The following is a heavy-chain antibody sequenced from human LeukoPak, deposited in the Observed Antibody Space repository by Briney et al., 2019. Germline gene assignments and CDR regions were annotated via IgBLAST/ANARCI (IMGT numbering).Heavy chain of an antibody. V-gene: IGHV3-21*01. CDR3: ASSIAVAGDFDY. CDR1: GFTFSSYS. Sequence: GGSLRLSCAASGFTFSSYSMNWVRQAPGKGLEWVSSISSSSSYIYYADSVKGRFTISRDNAKNSLYLQMNSLRAEDTAVYYCASSIAVAGDFDYWGQGTLVTVSS. J-gene: IGHJ4*02. CDR2: ISSSSSYI. D-gene: IGHD6-19*01.